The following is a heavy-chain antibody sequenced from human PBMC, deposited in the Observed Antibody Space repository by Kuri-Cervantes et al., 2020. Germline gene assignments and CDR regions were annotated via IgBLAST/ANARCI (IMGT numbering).Heavy chain of an antibody. CDR3: ARGAYGSGSYYLVMGLDY. Sequence: ASVKVSCKASGYTFTSYYINWVRQATGQGLEWMGWMNPNSGNTGYAQKFQGRVTMTRNTSISTAYMELSSLRSEDTAVYYCARGAYGSGSYYLVMGLDYWGQGTLVTVSS. J-gene: IGHJ4*02. CDR1: GYTFTSYY. D-gene: IGHD3-10*01. CDR2: MNPNSGNT. V-gene: IGHV1-8*01.